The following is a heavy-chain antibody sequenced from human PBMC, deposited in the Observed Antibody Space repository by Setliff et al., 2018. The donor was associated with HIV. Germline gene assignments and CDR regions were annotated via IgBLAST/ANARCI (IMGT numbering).Heavy chain of an antibody. CDR1: GVSVSGTAYY. CDR3: ARQQGDSRGFYPHFDY. J-gene: IGHJ4*02. CDR2: IYYTGNT. Sequence: PSETLSLTCTVSGVSVSGTAYYWAWIRQPPGRGLEWIGNIYYTGNTNYNSSLKSRISMSMVASKKQISLKLSAVSAADTAVYYCARQQGDSRGFYPHFDYLGQGRLVTVSS. D-gene: IGHD3-3*01. V-gene: IGHV4-39*01.